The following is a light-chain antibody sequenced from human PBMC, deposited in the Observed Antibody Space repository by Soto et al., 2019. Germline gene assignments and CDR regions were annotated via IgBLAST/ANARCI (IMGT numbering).Light chain of an antibody. CDR3: SSYAGSNNFVV. Sequence: QSALTQPPSASGSPGQAVTISCTGTSSDVGGYNYVSWYQQHPGKAPKLVIYEVSKRPSGVPDRFSGSESGNTASLTVSGLQAEDEADYYCSSYAGSNNFVVFGGGTKVTVL. CDR2: EVS. CDR1: SSDVGGYNY. J-gene: IGLJ2*01. V-gene: IGLV2-8*01.